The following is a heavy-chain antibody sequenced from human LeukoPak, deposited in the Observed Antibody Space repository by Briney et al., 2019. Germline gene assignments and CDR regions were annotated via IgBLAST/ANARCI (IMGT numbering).Heavy chain of an antibody. V-gene: IGHV4-61*02. J-gene: IGHJ4*02. CDR1: GGSISSGSYY. D-gene: IGHD4-11*01. CDR2: IYSSGST. Sequence: SETLSLTCTVSGGSISSGSYYWSWIRQPAGKGLEWIGRIYSSGSTNYNPSLKSRVTISLDTSKNQFSLKLSSVTAADTAVYYCAREPLYSNYLGAAPTLDYWGQGTLVTVSS. CDR3: AREPLYSNYLGAAPTLDY.